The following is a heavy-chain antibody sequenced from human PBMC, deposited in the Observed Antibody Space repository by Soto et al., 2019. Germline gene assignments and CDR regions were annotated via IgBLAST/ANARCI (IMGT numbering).Heavy chain of an antibody. CDR2: LSADGRNA. CDR1: GFTFDTYA. V-gene: IGHV3-23*01. J-gene: IGHJ4*02. Sequence: GGSLRLSCAASGFTFDTYAMTWVRQSPGKGLEWVSTLSADGRNAYYTDSVKGRFTISRDNAKNSLYLQMNSLRAEDTAVYYCASMSVRYSYAIESDYWGQGTMVTVSS. D-gene: IGHD5-18*01. CDR3: ASMSVRYSYAIESDY.